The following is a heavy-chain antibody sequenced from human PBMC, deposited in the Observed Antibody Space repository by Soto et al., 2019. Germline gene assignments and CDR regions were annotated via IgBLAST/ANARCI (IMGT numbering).Heavy chain of an antibody. V-gene: IGHV4-30-4*01. J-gene: IGHJ5*02. CDR1: GGSISSGDYY. Sequence: QVQLQESGPGLVKPSQTLSLTCTVSGGSISSGDYYWSWIRQPPGKGLEWIGYIYYSGSTYYNPSLKSRVTISVDTSKNQFSLKLSSVTAVDTAVYYCARATIVLVPAAMVSHWFDPWGQGTLVTVSS. CDR3: ARATIVLVPAAMVSHWFDP. CDR2: IYYSGST. D-gene: IGHD2-2*01.